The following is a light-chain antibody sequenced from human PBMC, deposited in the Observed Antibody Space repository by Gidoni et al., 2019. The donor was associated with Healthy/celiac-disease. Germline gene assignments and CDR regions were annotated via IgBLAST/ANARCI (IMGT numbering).Light chain of an antibody. CDR1: ALPKQY. CDR2: KAR. V-gene: IGLV3-25*03. Sequence: SYELTQPPSVSVSPGQTARITCSGDALPKQYAYWYQQKPGQAPVLVIYKARERPSGIPERFSGSSSGTTVTLSISGVQAEDDADYYCQSADSSGTYVVFGGGTKLTVL. CDR3: QSADSSGTYVV. J-gene: IGLJ2*01.